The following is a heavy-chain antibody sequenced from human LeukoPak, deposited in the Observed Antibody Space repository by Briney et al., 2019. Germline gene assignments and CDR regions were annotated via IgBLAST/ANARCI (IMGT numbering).Heavy chain of an antibody. D-gene: IGHD2-8*01. CDR3: VRDRMLNGCDY. CDR2: ISAYNGNT. J-gene: IGHJ4*02. V-gene: IGHV1-18*01. Sequence: ASVKVSCKASGYTFTSYGVSWVRQAPGQGLEWMGWISAYNGNTNYAQKLQGRVTMTTDTSTSTAYMELRSLRSDDTAVYYCVRDRMLNGCDYWGQGTLVTVSS. CDR1: GYTFTSYG.